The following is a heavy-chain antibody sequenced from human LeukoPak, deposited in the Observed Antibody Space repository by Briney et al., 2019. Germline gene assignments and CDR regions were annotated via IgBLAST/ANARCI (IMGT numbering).Heavy chain of an antibody. CDR2: INSDGSTK. V-gene: IGHV3-74*01. Sequence: TGGSLRLSCAASGFTFSSYWMHWARQAPGKGLVWVSRINSDGSTKTYADSVKGRFTISRDNAKNTLYLQMNSLRAEDTAVYYCARDLKAVAGSYYYYYGMDVWGQGTTVTVSS. J-gene: IGHJ6*02. CDR1: GFTFSSYW. D-gene: IGHD6-19*01. CDR3: ARDLKAVAGSYYYYYGMDV.